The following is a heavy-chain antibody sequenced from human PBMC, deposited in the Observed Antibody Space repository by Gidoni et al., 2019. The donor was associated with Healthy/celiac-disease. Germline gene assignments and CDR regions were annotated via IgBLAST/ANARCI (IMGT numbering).Heavy chain of an antibody. CDR3: AREDWDTAMVTIDY. CDR2: IYTSGST. CDR1: GGSISSYY. Sequence: QVQLQESGPGLVKPSETLSLTCTVSGGSISSYYWSWIRQPAGKGLEWIGRIYTSGSTNYNPSLKSRVTMSVDTSKNQFSLKLSSVTAADTAVYYCAREDWDTAMVTIDYWGQGTLVTVSS. D-gene: IGHD5-18*01. V-gene: IGHV4-4*07. J-gene: IGHJ4*02.